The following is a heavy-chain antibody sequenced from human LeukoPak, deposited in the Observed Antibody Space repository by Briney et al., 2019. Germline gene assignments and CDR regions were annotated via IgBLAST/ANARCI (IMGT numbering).Heavy chain of an antibody. V-gene: IGHV3-30*02. Sequence: GGSLRLSCAASGFTFSSYGMHWVRQAPGKGLEWVAFIRYDGSNKYYAGSVKGRFTISRDNSKNTLYLQMNSLRAEDTAVYYCAKDPFLGYWGQGTLVTVSS. CDR2: IRYDGSNK. D-gene: IGHD3-3*01. CDR1: GFTFSSYG. J-gene: IGHJ4*02. CDR3: AKDPFLGY.